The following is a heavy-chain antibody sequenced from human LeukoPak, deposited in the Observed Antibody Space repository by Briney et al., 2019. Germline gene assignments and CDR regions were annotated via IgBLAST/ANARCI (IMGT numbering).Heavy chain of an antibody. CDR2: IYSGGST. J-gene: IGHJ4*02. Sequence: GGSLRLSCAASGFTVSSNYMSWVRQAPGKGLELVSVIYSGGSTYYADSVKGRFTISRDNSKNTLYLQMNSLRAEDTAVYYCARVGATESYFDYWGQGTLVTVSS. D-gene: IGHD1-26*01. CDR3: ARVGATESYFDY. V-gene: IGHV3-53*01. CDR1: GFTVSSNY.